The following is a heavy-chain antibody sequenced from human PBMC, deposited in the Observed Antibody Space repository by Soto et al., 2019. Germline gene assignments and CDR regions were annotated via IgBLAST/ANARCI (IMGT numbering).Heavy chain of an antibody. CDR3: ARGWVRAFDI. Sequence: ASVKVSCKASGYTFTGYYMHWVRQAPGQGLEWMGWINPNSGGTNYAQKIQGWVTMTMDTSISTAYMELSRLRSDDTAGYYCARGWVRAFDIWGQGTMVTVSS. V-gene: IGHV1-2*04. CDR1: GYTFTGYY. J-gene: IGHJ3*02. D-gene: IGHD1-26*01. CDR2: INPNSGGT.